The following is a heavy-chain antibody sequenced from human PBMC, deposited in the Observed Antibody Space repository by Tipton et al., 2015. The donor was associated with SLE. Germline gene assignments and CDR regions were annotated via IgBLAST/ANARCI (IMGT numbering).Heavy chain of an antibody. D-gene: IGHD6-19*01. CDR3: ARDVWQWLDY. CDR2: INHSGST. J-gene: IGHJ4*02. Sequence: TLSLTCAVYGGSFSGYYWSWIRQPPGKGLEWIGEINHSGSTNYNSSLKSRVAISVDTSKNQFSLKLSSVTAADTAVYYCARDVWQWLDYWGQGTLVTVSS. V-gene: IGHV4-34*01. CDR1: GGSFSGYY.